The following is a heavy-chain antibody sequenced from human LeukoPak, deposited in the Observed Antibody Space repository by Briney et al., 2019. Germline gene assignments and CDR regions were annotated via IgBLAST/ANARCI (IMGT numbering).Heavy chain of an antibody. V-gene: IGHV4-34*01. CDR2: INHSGST. CDR1: GGSFSGYY. J-gene: IGHJ4*02. D-gene: IGHD3-10*01. Sequence: SETLSLTCAVYGGSFSGYYWSWIRQPPGKGLEWIGEINHSGSTNYNPSLKSRVTISVDTSKNQFSLKLSSVTAADTAVYYCASVVFGSGSYYPSWGQGTLVTVSS. CDR3: ASVVFGSGSYYPS.